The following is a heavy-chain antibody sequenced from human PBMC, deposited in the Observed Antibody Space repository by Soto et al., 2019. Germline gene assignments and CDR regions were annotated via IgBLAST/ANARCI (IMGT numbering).Heavy chain of an antibody. J-gene: IGHJ6*03. V-gene: IGHV3-30*03. D-gene: IGHD4-17*01. CDR3: ARTVTTLDYYYYYYMDV. CDR2: ISYDGSNK. CDR1: GFTFSSYG. Sequence: SLRLSCAASGFTFSSYGMHWVRQAPGKGLEWVAVISYDGSNKYYADSVKGRFTISRDNSKNTLYLQMNSLRAEDTAVYYCARTVTTLDYYYYYYMDVWGKGTTVTVSS.